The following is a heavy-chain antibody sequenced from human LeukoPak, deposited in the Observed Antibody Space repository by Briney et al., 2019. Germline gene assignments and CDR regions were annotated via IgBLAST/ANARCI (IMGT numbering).Heavy chain of an antibody. CDR1: GGSIGTYY. CDR2: IFTTGGA. Sequence: SETLSLTCTVSGGSIGTYYWSWIRQPAGKGLEWIGRIFTTGGANYNPSLKSRVTMSLDTSKNLFSLKLNSVTAADTAVFYCVRDGPSWGLLWGQGALVTVSS. V-gene: IGHV4-4*07. J-gene: IGHJ4*02. D-gene: IGHD7-27*01. CDR3: VRDGPSWGLL.